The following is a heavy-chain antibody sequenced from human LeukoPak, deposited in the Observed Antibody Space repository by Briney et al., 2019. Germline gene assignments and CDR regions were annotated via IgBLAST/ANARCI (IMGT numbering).Heavy chain of an antibody. D-gene: IGHD5-18*01. CDR3: ARDSFSSGYSYGWLYYYGMDV. V-gene: IGHV3-74*01. CDR2: ISGDEIWT. CDR1: GFTLSNHW. J-gene: IGHJ6*02. Sequence: GGSLRLSSAASGFTLSNHWMHWVRQAPGKGLVWVSRISGDEIWTSYADSVKGRFIISRDNAKDTLYLQMNSLRTEDTAVYYCARDSFSSGYSYGWLYYYGMDVWGQGTTVTVSS.